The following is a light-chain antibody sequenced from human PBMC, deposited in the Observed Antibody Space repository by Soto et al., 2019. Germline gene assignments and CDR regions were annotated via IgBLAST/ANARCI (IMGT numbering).Light chain of an antibody. CDR2: GAS. CDR1: QSVCNNY. J-gene: IGKJ1*01. CDR3: QQYGSSGT. Sequence: ELVLPQCPGTLSLSPGARAPLSGRASQSVCNNYLAWYQHKPGQPPRLLIYGASNRATGIPDRFSGSGSGTDFTLTISRLEPDDFAVYYRQQYGSSGTFGQGTKVDI. V-gene: IGKV3-20*01.